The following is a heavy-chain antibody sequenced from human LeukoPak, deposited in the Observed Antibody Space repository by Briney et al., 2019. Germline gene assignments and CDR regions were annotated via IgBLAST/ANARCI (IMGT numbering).Heavy chain of an antibody. V-gene: IGHV1-69*13. Sequence: AASVKVSCKASGGTFSSYAISWVRQAPGQGLEWMGGIIPIFGTANYAQKFQGRVTITADESTSTAYMELSSLRSEDTAVYYCASYSDLWSGIPEYYFDYWGQGTLVTVSS. CDR3: ASYSDLWSGIPEYYFDY. D-gene: IGHD3-3*01. CDR1: GGTFSSYA. J-gene: IGHJ4*02. CDR2: IIPIFGTA.